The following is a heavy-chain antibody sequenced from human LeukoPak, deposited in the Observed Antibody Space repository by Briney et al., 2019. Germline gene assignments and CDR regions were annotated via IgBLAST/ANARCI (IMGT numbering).Heavy chain of an antibody. D-gene: IGHD1-26*01. Sequence: ASVKVSCQASGYTFTSYDINWVRQATGQGLEWMGWMNPNSGNTGYAQKFQGRVTMTRNTSISTAYMELSSLRSEDTAVYYCARTGSEYSGSYRYYYYYYYMDVWGKGTTVTVSS. CDR2: MNPNSGNT. CDR1: GYTFTSYD. CDR3: ARTGSEYSGSYRYYYYYYYMDV. V-gene: IGHV1-8*01. J-gene: IGHJ6*03.